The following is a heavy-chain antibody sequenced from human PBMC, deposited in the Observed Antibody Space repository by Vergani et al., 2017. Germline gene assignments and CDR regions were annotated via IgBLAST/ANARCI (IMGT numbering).Heavy chain of an antibody. D-gene: IGHD2-2*01. J-gene: IGHJ6*03. CDR3: ARGCKVVPAAIRYYYDMDV. Sequence: VQLQQWGAGLLKPSETLSLTCAVYGGFFSGYYWSWIRQPPGKGLEWIGEINHSGSTNYNPSLKSRVTISVDTSKNQFSLKLSSVTAADTAVYYCARGCKVVPAAIRYYYDMDVWGKGTTVTVSS. CDR1: GGFFSGYY. V-gene: IGHV4-34*01. CDR2: INHSGST.